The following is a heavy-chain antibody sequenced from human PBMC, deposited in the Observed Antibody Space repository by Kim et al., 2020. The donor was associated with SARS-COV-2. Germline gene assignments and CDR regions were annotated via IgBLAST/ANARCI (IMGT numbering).Heavy chain of an antibody. V-gene: IGHV4-59*13. Sequence: SETLSLTCTVSGGSISGYYWSWIRQSPGKGLEWIGYVHGSGSTNYNPTLKSRVTISVDTSKNQFSLKLNSVTAADTAIYYCASRAYSGNDSPWDYWGQGTLVTVSS. CDR2: VHGSGST. CDR1: GGSISGYY. D-gene: IGHD5-12*01. J-gene: IGHJ4*02. CDR3: ASRAYSGNDSPWDY.